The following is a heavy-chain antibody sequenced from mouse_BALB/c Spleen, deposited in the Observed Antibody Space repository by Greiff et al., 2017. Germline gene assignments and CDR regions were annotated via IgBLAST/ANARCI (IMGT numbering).Heavy chain of an antibody. Sequence: EVKLQESGAELVRPGALVKLSCKASGFNIKDYYMHWVKQRPEQGLEWIGWIDPENGNTIYDPKFQGKASITADTSSNTAYLQLSSLTSEDTAVYYCARPDLTPFAYWGQGTLVTVSA. CDR3: ARPDLTPFAY. D-gene: IGHD1-3*01. CDR2: IDPENGNT. V-gene: IGHV14-1*02. CDR1: GFNIKDYY. J-gene: IGHJ3*01.